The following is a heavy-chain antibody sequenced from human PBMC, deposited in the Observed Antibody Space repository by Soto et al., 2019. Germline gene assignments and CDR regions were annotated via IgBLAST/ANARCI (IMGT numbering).Heavy chain of an antibody. CDR3: ARGRGDSSSWYAFDY. J-gene: IGHJ4*02. CDR2: INHSGST. CDR1: GGSFSGYY. Sequence: QVQLQQWGAGLLKPSETLSLTCAVYGGSFSGYYWSWIRQPPGKGLEWIGEINHSGSTNYNPSLKSRVTISVDTSKNQFSLKLSSVTAADTDVYYCARGRGDSSSWYAFDYWCQGTLVTVSS. V-gene: IGHV4-34*01. D-gene: IGHD6-13*01.